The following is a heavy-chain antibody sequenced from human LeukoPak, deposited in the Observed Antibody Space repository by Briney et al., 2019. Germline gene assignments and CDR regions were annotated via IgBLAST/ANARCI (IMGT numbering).Heavy chain of an antibody. CDR1: AFNFRFYG. CDR2: ISNGGGVT. D-gene: IGHD5-24*01. CDR3: SNIIDGSLGY. J-gene: IGHJ4*01. V-gene: IGHV3-23*01. Sequence: GGSLRLACAASAFNFRFYGMCWVRQAPGKGPEWVSAISNGGGVTYYGDSVKGRFTMSRDNSKNTLFLQMDSLRADDTAIYYCSNIIDGSLGYWGHGTLVTVSS.